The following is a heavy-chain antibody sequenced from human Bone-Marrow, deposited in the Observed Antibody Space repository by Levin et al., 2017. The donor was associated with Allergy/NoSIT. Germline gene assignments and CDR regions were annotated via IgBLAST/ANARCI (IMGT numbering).Heavy chain of an antibody. CDR1: GGSISSSSHH. D-gene: IGHD6-6*01. J-gene: IGHJ4*02. Sequence: SETLSLTCTVSGGSISSSSHHWGWVRQPPGKGLEWIGSIYYTGTTYYRPSLRGRVTISVDTSKNQFSLKLTSVTAADSAMYYCAGEYSSSSAYWGQGTLVTVSS. V-gene: IGHV4-39*07. CDR2: IYYTGTT. CDR3: AGEYSSSSAY.